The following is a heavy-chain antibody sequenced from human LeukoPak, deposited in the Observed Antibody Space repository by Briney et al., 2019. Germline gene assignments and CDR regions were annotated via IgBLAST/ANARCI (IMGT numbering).Heavy chain of an antibody. CDR2: INHSGST. V-gene: IGHV4-34*01. CDR1: GGSFSGYY. CDR3: ARDYTAMATPFFDY. D-gene: IGHD5-18*01. Sequence: SETLPLTCAVYGGSFSGYYWSWIRQPPGKGLEWIGEINHSGSTNYNPSLKSRVTISVDTSKNQFSLKLSSVTAADTAVYYCARDYTAMATPFFDYWGQGTLVTVSS. J-gene: IGHJ4*02.